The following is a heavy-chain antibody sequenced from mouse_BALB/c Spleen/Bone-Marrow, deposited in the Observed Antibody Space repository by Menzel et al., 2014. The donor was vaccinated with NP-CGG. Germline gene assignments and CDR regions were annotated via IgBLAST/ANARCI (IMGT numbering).Heavy chain of an antibody. CDR3: SRGRRDALAY. V-gene: IGHV1S81*02. Sequence: QVQLQQSGAELVKPGASVKLSCKASGYTFTSYYMYWVKQRPGQGLEWFGEINPSNGGTNFNEKFKNKATLTVDKSSSTAYMQLSSLTSEDSAVYYCSRGRRDALAYWGQGTSVTVSS. CDR2: INPSNGGT. CDR1: GYTFTSYY. J-gene: IGHJ4*01.